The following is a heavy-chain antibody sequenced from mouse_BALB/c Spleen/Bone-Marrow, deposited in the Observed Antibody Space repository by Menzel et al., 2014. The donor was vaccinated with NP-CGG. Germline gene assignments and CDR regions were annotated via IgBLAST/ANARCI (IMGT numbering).Heavy chain of an antibody. V-gene: IGHV1S81*02. CDR3: TRRLLYYAMDY. J-gene: IGHJ4*01. CDR2: INPSNGGT. Sequence: QVQLQQSGAGLVKPGASVKLSCKASGYTFTSYYMYWVKQRPGQGLEWIGEINPSNGGTNFNEKFKSKATLTVDKSSSTAYMQRSSLTSEDSAVYYRTRRLLYYAMDYWGQGTSVTVSS. CDR1: GYTFTSYY. D-gene: IGHD2-13*01.